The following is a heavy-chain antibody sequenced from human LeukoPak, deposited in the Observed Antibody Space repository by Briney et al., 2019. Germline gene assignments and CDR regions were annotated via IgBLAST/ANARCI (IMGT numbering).Heavy chain of an antibody. D-gene: IGHD1-26*01. CDR3: AKGFGSYYSSGVYMAY. V-gene: IGHV3-30*02. Sequence: PGGSLRLSCAASGFTFSSYAMHWVRQAPGKGLEWVAFIRYDGSNKYYADSVKGRFTISRDNSKKTLYLQMKSLRAEDTAVYYCAKGFGSYYSSGVYMAYWGQGTLVTVSS. J-gene: IGHJ4*02. CDR2: IRYDGSNK. CDR1: GFTFSSYA.